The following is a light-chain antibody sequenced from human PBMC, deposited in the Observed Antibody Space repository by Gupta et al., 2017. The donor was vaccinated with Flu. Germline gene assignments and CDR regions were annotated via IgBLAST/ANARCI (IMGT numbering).Light chain of an antibody. V-gene: IGLV1-51*02. CDR3: GTWDSSLSAYV. CDR1: SSNIGNNY. CDR2: VNN. Sequence: QSVLTQPPSVSAAPGQKVTISCSGSSSNIGNNYVSWYQQLPGTAPKLLIYVNNKRPSGIPDRISGSKSGTSATLGITGLQTGDEADYYCGTWDSSLSAYVFGTGTKVTVL. J-gene: IGLJ1*01.